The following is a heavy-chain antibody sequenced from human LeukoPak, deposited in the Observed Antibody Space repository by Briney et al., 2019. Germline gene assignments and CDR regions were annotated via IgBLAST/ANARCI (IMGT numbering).Heavy chain of an antibody. V-gene: IGHV1-24*01. D-gene: IGHD3-10*01. CDR3: ARGGHRRYYYTSGSAFDP. CDR1: GYTLTELS. J-gene: IGHJ5*02. CDR2: FDPEKGET. Sequence: ASVKVSCKVSGYTLTELSMHWVRQAPGKGFEWMGRFDPEKGETIYAQKFQGRVTMTEDTSTDTAYMELKSLRSDDTAVYYCARGGHRRYYYTSGSAFDPWGQGTLVTVSS.